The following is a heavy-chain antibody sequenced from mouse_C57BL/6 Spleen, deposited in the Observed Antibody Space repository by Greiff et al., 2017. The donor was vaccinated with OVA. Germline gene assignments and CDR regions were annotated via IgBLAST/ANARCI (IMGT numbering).Heavy chain of an antibody. Sequence: QVQLQQPGAELVRPGSSVKLSCKASGYTFTSYWMDWVKQRPGQGLEWIGNIYPSDSETHYNPKFKDKATLTVDKSSSTAYMQLSSLTSEDSAVYYCASGYYDRRGFAYWGQGTRVTVSA. V-gene: IGHV1-61*01. CDR3: ASGYYDRRGFAY. CDR1: GYTFTSYW. J-gene: IGHJ3*01. CDR2: IYPSDSET. D-gene: IGHD2-4*01.